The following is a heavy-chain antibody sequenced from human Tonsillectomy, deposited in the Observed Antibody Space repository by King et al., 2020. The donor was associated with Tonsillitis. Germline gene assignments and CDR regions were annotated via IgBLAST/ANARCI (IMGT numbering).Heavy chain of an antibody. V-gene: IGHV1-24*01. Sequence: QLVQSGAEVKKPGASVKVSCKVSGYTLTELSMHWVRQAPGKGLEWMGGFDPEDGETLYAQKFQGRVTMTEDTSTDTAYLELRSLRSEDTAVYYCATLRYSDGPQLSFDYWGQGTLVTVSS. J-gene: IGHJ4*02. CDR3: ATLRYSDGPQLSFDY. CDR1: GYTLTELS. D-gene: IGHD5-18*01. CDR2: FDPEDGET.